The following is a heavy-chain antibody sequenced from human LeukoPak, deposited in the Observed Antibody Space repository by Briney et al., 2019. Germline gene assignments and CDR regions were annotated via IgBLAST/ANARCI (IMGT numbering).Heavy chain of an antibody. CDR1: GFTFDDYA. D-gene: IGHD2-15*01. CDR2: ISWNSGSI. CDR3: AKGSTHTPLNWFDP. V-gene: IGHV3-9*01. Sequence: PGGSLRLSCAASGFTFDDYAMHWVRQASGKGLEWVSGISWNSGSIGYADSVKGRFTISRDNAKNSLYLQMNSLRAEDTALYYCAKGSTHTPLNWFDPWGQGTLVTVSS. J-gene: IGHJ5*02.